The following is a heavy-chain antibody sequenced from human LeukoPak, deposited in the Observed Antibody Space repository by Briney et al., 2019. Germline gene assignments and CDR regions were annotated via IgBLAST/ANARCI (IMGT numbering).Heavy chain of an antibody. J-gene: IGHJ4*02. Sequence: GGSLRLSCAASGFTFSSYSMNWVRQAPAKGLEWVSYISSSSSTIYYADSVKGRFTISRDNAKNSLYLQVNSLRAEDTAVYYCARIGYCSSASCRHALDYWGQGTLVTVSS. CDR3: ARIGYCSSASCRHALDY. CDR1: GFTFSSYS. CDR2: ISSSSSTI. D-gene: IGHD2-2*01. V-gene: IGHV3-48*01.